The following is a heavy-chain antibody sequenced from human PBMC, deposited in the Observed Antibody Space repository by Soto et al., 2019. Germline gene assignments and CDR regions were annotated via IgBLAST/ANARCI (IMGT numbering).Heavy chain of an antibody. Sequence: SETLSLTCAVYGGSFSGYYWSWIRQPPGKGLEWIGEINHSGSTNYNPSLEGRVTILVDTSKNQFSLRLSSVTAADTAVYYCARSIAATGTLLYWGQGTLVTVSS. CDR1: GGSFSGYY. V-gene: IGHV4-34*01. CDR2: INHSGST. D-gene: IGHD6-13*01. J-gene: IGHJ4*02. CDR3: ARSIAATGTLLY.